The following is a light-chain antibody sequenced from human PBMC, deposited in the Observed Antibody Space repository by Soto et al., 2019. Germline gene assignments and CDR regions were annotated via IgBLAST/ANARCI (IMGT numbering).Light chain of an antibody. CDR2: GVT. V-gene: IGLV2-23*02. CDR1: SSDVGSHNF. CDR3: YSYVGSIS. Sequence: QSALTQPASVSGSPGQSSTISCTGTSSDVGSHNFVSWYQQHPGKAPELIIYGVTNRPLGVSHRFSGSKSGNTASLTISGLQAEDEADYYCYSYVGSISFGGGTKLTVL. J-gene: IGLJ2*01.